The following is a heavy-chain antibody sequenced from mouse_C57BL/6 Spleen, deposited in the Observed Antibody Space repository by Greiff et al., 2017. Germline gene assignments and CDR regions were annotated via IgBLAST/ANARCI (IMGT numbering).Heavy chain of an antibody. CDR3: ARTDNYDQGYFDY. Sequence: VQLQQPGAELVRPGTSVKLSCKASGYPFTSYWMHWVHQRPGQGLEWIGVIDPSDSYTNYNQKLKGKATLAVDTSSRTAYMQLSSLKSEEAAVYWCARTDNYDQGYFDYWGQGTTLTVSS. V-gene: IGHV1-59*01. J-gene: IGHJ2*01. CDR1: GYPFTSYW. D-gene: IGHD2-12*01. CDR2: IDPSDSYT.